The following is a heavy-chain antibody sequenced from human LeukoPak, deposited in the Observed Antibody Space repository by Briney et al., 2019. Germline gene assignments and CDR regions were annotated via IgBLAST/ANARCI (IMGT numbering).Heavy chain of an antibody. CDR1: GYTFTNYY. V-gene: IGHV1-46*01. Sequence: ASVKVSCKASGYTFTNYYMHWVRQAPGQGLEWMGIINPSGGSTSYAQKFQGRVTMTRDTSTSTVYMELSSLRSEDTAVYYCARDNPPGYFDYWGQETLVTVSS. CDR2: INPSGGST. CDR3: ARDNPPGYFDY. D-gene: IGHD1-14*01. J-gene: IGHJ4*02.